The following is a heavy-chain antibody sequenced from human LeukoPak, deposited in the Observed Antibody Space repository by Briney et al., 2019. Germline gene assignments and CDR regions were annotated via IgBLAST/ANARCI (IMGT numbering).Heavy chain of an antibody. V-gene: IGHV3-15*01. J-gene: IGHJ4*02. CDR3: TTEDSSGFAPGAY. D-gene: IGHD3-22*01. Sequence: PGGSLRLSCAASGFTFSNAWMSWVRQAPGKGLEWVGRIKSKTDGGTTDYAAPVKGRFTISRDDSKNTLYLQMNSLKTEDTAVYYSTTEDSSGFAPGAYWGQGTLVTVSS. CDR2: IKSKTDGGTT. CDR1: GFTFSNAW.